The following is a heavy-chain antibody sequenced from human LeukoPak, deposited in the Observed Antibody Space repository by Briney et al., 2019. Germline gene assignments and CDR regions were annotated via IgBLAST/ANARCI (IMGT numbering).Heavy chain of an antibody. D-gene: IGHD3-10*01. Sequence: GGSLRLSCAASGFTFSSYAMHWVRQAPGKGLEWVAVISYDGSNKYYADSVKGRFTISRDNSKNTLYLQMNSLRAEDTAVYYCARTPYYYGSRIGFDYWGQGTLVTVSS. V-gene: IGHV3-30*04. CDR2: ISYDGSNK. CDR1: GFTFSSYA. CDR3: ARTPYYYGSRIGFDY. J-gene: IGHJ4*02.